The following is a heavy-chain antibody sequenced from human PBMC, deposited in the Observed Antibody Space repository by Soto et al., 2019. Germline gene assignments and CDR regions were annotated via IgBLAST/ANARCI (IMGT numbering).Heavy chain of an antibody. V-gene: IGHV4-4*02. CDR1: IGSITSTNW. D-gene: IGHD4-17*01. CDR2: IYHTGST. CDR3: GAHAGATYGPLDY. J-gene: IGHJ4*02. Sequence: QVQLQQSGPGLVKPSGTLSLTCAVSIGSITSTNWWTWVRQPPGKELEWLGEIYHTGSTNYNPSLRSGVTISVDKSKNQFSLRLFSVTAADTAVYYCGAHAGATYGPLDYWGRGTLVTVSS.